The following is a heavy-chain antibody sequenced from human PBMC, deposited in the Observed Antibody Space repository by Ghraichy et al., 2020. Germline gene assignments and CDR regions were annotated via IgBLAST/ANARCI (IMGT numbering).Heavy chain of an antibody. CDR1: GFTFSSYS. V-gene: IGHV3-48*02. Sequence: ETLSLTCAASGFTFSSYSMNWVRQAPGKGLERVSYIISSSRTIFYEDSVRGRFTISRDNAKNSLYLQMNSVRDEDTAVYYCARAGYCSSTSCHYYYYGMDVWGQGTTVTVSS. J-gene: IGHJ6*02. CDR2: IISSSRTI. D-gene: IGHD2-2*01. CDR3: ARAGYCSSTSCHYYYYGMDV.